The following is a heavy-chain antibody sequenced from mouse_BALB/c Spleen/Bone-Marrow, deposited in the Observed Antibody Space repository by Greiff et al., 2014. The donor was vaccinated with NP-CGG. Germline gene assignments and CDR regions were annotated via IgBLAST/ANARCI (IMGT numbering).Heavy chain of an antibody. CDR3: ARDYYGNIYAMDY. D-gene: IGHD1-1*01. CDR1: GFTFTDYY. Sequence: EVMLVESGGGLVQPGGSLRLSCATSGFTFTDYYMSWVRQPPGKALEWLGSIRNKSNGCTTEYSASVKGRFTISRDNSQSILYLQMNTLRAEDSATYYCARDYYGNIYAMDYWGQGTSVTVSS. V-gene: IGHV7-3*02. J-gene: IGHJ4*01. CDR2: IRNKSNGCTT.